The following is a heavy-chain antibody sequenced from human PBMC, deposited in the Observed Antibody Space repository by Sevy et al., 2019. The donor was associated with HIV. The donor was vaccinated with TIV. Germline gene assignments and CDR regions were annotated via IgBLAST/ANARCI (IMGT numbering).Heavy chain of an antibody. J-gene: IGHJ4*02. D-gene: IGHD5-18*01. Sequence: GGSLRLSCAASGFTFTSYGMHWVRQAPGKGLEWVAVISYDGSNKYYADSVKGRFTISRDKSKNTLYLQMNSLRAGETAVYYCAKAPRGYSYASFFDYWGQGTLVTVSS. CDR2: ISYDGSNK. CDR3: AKAPRGYSYASFFDY. V-gene: IGHV3-30*18. CDR1: GFTFTSYG.